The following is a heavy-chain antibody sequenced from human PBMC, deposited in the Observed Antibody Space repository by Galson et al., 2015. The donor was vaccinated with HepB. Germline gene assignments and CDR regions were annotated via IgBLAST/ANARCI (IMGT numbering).Heavy chain of an antibody. CDR2: IYYSGST. CDR1: GGSISSYY. D-gene: IGHD3-3*01. CDR3: ASLDYDFFGSIRVDY. Sequence: ETLSLTCTVSGGSISSYYWSWIRQPPGKGLEWIGYIYYSGSTNYNPSLKSRVTISVDTSKNQFSLKLSSVTAADTAVYYCASLDYDFFGSIRVDYWGQGTLVTVSS. J-gene: IGHJ4*02. V-gene: IGHV4-59*01.